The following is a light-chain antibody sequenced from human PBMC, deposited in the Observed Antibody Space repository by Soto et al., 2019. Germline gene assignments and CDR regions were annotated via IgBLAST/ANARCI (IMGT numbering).Light chain of an antibody. CDR3: QQYNNWPPYT. V-gene: IGKV3-15*01. Sequence: EIVMTQSPATLSVSPGERATLSCRASQSVSSNSAWYQQKPGRAPRLLIYGASTRATGIPARFSGSGSGTEFTLTISSLQSEDFAVYYCQQYNNWPPYTFGQGTKLEIK. CDR2: GAS. CDR1: QSVSSN. J-gene: IGKJ2*01.